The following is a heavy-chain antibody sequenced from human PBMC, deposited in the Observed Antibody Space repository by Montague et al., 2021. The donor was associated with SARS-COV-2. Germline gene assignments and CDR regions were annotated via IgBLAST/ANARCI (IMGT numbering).Heavy chain of an antibody. Sequence: SETLSLTCAVYGGSFSGYYWSWIRQPPGKGLEWIGEINHSGSTNYNPSLKSRVTISVDTSKNQFSLKLSSVTAADTAVYYCARARSVTTFFLGVRLAMDVWGQGTPVTVSS. V-gene: IGHV4-34*01. CDR1: GGSFSGYY. J-gene: IGHJ6*02. CDR2: INHSGST. CDR3: ARARSVTTFFLGVRLAMDV. D-gene: IGHD4-11*01.